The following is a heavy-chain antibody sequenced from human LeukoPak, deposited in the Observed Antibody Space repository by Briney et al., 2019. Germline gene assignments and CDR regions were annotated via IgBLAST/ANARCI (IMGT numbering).Heavy chain of an antibody. J-gene: IGHJ4*02. CDR3: AKDTPMTTRNAPPY. CDR2: IRYDGSNK. D-gene: IGHD4-17*01. V-gene: IGHV3-30*02. Sequence: PGGSLRLSCAASGFTFSSYGMHWVRQAPGKGLEWVAFIRYDGSNKYYADSVKGRFTISRDNSKNTLYLQMNSLRAEDTAVYYCAKDTPMTTRNAPPYWGQGTLVTVSS. CDR1: GFTFSSYG.